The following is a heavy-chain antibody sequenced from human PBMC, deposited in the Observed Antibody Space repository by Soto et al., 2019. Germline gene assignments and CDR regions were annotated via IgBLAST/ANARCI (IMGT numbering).Heavy chain of an antibody. Sequence: GGSLRLSCAASGFTFTSYAMSWVRLTPGKGLEWVSAISGSGSNTFYADSVRGRFTISRDNSKNTVFLQMNNLRAEDTAVYFCEGDRATFDYWGQGTRVTVSS. CDR3: EGDRATFDY. J-gene: IGHJ4*02. V-gene: IGHV3-23*01. CDR2: ISGSGSNT. CDR1: GFTFTSYA. D-gene: IGHD1-26*01.